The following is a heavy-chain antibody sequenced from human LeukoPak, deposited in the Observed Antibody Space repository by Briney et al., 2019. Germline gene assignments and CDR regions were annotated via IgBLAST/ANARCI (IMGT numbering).Heavy chain of an antibody. CDR2: INPNSGGT. CDR3: ARFPFGSSGYYYSDAFDI. D-gene: IGHD3-22*01. Sequence: ASVKVSCKASGYTFTGYYMHWVRQAPGQGLEWMGWINPNSGGTNYAQKLQGRVTMTTDTSTSTAYMELRSLRSDDTAVYYCARFPFGSSGYYYSDAFDIWGQGTMVTVSP. CDR1: GYTFTGYY. J-gene: IGHJ3*02. V-gene: IGHV1-2*02.